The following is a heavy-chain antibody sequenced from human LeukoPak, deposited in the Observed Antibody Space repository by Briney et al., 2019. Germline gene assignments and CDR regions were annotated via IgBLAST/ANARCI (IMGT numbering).Heavy chain of an antibody. CDR1: GYTFTSYH. V-gene: IGHV1-46*01. J-gene: IGHJ4*02. CDR3: AREPNYYDSSGYYRAFDY. D-gene: IGHD3-22*01. CDR2: INPSGGSP. Sequence: ASVKVSCKASGYTFTSYHLHWVRQAPGQGLEWMGIINPSGGSPNYAQKFQGRVTMTRDMSTSTVNMELSSLRSEDTAVYYCAREPNYYDSSGYYRAFDYWGQGTLVTVSS.